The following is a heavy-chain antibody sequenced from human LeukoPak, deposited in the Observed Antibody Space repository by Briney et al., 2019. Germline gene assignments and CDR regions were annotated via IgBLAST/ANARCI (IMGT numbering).Heavy chain of an antibody. CDR3: AKDKGDSSGWLNFDY. V-gene: IGHV3-23*01. CDR1: GFIFSSYA. CDR2: ISGSGGST. D-gene: IGHD6-19*01. Sequence: GGSLRLCCAASGFIFSSYAMSWVRQAAGKGLEWVSAISGSGGSTYYADSVKGRFTISRDNSKNTLYLQMNSLRAEDTAVYYCAKDKGDSSGWLNFDYWGQGTLVTVSS. J-gene: IGHJ4*02.